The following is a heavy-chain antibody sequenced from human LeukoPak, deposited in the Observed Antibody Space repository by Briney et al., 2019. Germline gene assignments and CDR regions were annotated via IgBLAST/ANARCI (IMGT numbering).Heavy chain of an antibody. CDR1: GDSVSSNSAA. J-gene: IGHJ6*03. D-gene: IGHD5-18*01. CDR3: ARDQRGYSYGTHIYMDV. Sequence: SQTLSLTCAISGDSVSSNSAAWNWIRQSPSRGLEWLGRTYYRSKWYNDYAVSVKSRITINPDTSKNQFSLQLNSVTAADTAVYYCARDQRGYSYGTHIYMDVWGKGTTVTVSS. V-gene: IGHV6-1*01. CDR2: TYYRSKWYN.